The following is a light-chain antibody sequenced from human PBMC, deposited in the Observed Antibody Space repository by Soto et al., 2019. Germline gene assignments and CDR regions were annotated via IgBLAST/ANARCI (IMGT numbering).Light chain of an antibody. CDR2: GAS. CDR1: QSVSSSF. V-gene: IGKV3-20*01. CDR3: QQYGSSPPWT. Sequence: EIVLTQSPGTLSLSPGERATLSCRASQSVSSSFLAWYQQKPGQAPRLLIYGASSRATGIPDRFSGSGSGTDFTLTISRLAPEDVAVYYCQQYGSSPPWTFGQGTKVEI. J-gene: IGKJ1*01.